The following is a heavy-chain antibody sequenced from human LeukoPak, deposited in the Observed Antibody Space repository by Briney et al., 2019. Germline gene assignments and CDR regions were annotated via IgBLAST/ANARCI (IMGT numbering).Heavy chain of an antibody. D-gene: IGHD6-13*01. J-gene: IGHJ4*02. CDR2: IKGDGTST. V-gene: IGHV3-74*01. CDR1: GFTFSTHW. CDR3: ARDGLAAAADY. Sequence: GGSVRLSCTVSGFTFSTHWMRWVRQAPGKGLVWVSHIKGDGTSTNYADSVKGRFTISRDNAKNTLFLQMNSLRAEDTAVYYCARDGLAAAADYWGQGTRVTVSS.